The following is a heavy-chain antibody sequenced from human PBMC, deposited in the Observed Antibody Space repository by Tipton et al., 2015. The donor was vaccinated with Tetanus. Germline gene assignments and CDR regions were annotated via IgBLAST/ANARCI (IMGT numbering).Heavy chain of an antibody. CDR1: GGSISSGDYY. CDR3: ARTYYDFSTYYYYGMAV. J-gene: IGHJ6*02. CDR2: IHHSGST. V-gene: IGHV4-30-4*01. D-gene: IGHD3-3*01. Sequence: GLVKPSQTLSLTCTVSGGSISSGDYYWCWIRQPPGKGPEWIGSIHHSGSTYYRPSLAGRVSMLVDTSNNQVSLKLSSVSAADTAVYFCARTYYDFSTYYYYGMAVWGQGTTVTVSS.